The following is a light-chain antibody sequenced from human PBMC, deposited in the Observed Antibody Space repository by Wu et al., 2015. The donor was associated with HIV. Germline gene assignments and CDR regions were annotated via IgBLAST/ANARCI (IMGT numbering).Light chain of an antibody. CDR1: QSVSNN. V-gene: IGKV3-15*01. CDR2: GAS. J-gene: IGKJ4*01. Sequence: EIVMTQSPATLSVSPGERATLSCRASQSVSNNLAWYQQIPGQPPRLLIYGASTRATGIPARFSGSGSGTEFTLTINSLQSEDFAVYYCQHYNNWPTFGGGTKVEIK. CDR3: QHYNNWPT.